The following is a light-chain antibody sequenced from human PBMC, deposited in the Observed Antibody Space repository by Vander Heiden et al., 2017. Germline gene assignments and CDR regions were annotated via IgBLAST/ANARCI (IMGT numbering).Light chain of an antibody. CDR3: CSYAGSYTYV. V-gene: IGLV2-11*01. Sequence: QPALTQPRRVSRSPGQSVTITCTGNSSDVGGYNYVSWYQQHPGKAPKLMIYDVSKRPSGVPDLFSGSKSGNTASLTISGLQAEDEADYYCCSYAGSYTYVFGTGTKLTVL. CDR1: SSDVGGYNY. J-gene: IGLJ1*01. CDR2: DVS.